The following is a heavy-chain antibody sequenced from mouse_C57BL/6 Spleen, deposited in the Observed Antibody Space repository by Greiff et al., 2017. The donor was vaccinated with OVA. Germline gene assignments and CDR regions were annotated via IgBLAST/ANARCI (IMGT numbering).Heavy chain of an antibody. D-gene: IGHD2-2*01. CDR2: IRNKANGYTT. J-gene: IGHJ4*01. CDR1: GFTFTDYY. CDR3: ARYPLYGYDGYYYAMDY. V-gene: IGHV7-3*01. Sequence: EVKLVESGGGLVQPGGSLSLSCAASGFTFTDYYMSWVRQPPGKALAWLGFIRNKANGYTTEYSASVKGRFTISRDNSQSILYLQMNALRAEDSATYYCARYPLYGYDGYYYAMDYWGQGTSVTVSS.